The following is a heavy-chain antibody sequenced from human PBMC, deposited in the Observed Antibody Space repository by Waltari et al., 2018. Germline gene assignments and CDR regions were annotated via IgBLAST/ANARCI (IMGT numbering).Heavy chain of an antibody. Sequence: LLESGGGIVQPGGSMGLSCAACGCTLCRSWIHWVRQSPGKGLMWVSRINNDGSSTVYADSVKGRFTISRDDAKNTVSLQMNNLSAEDTALYYCARAGLLGAFDVWGQGTMVTVSS. V-gene: IGHV3-74*03. CDR1: GCTLCRSW. J-gene: IGHJ3*01. CDR3: ARAGLLGAFDV. D-gene: IGHD2-15*01. CDR2: INNDGSST.